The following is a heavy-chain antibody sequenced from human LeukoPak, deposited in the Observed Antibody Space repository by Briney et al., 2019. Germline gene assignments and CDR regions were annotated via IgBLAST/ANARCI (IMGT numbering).Heavy chain of an antibody. V-gene: IGHV4-4*02. Sequence: PSETLSLTCAVSGGSISSSNWWSWVRQPPGKGLEWIGEIYHSGSTNYNPSLKSRVTISVDKSKNQFSLKLSSVTAADTAVYYCARLPRSYYDILTGYYSPLYYFDYWGQGTLVTVSS. CDR3: ARLPRSYYDILTGYYSPLYYFDY. D-gene: IGHD3-9*01. CDR2: IYHSGST. CDR1: GGSISSSNW. J-gene: IGHJ4*02.